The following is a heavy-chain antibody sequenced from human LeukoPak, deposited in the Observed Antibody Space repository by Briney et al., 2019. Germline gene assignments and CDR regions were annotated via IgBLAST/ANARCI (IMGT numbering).Heavy chain of an antibody. Sequence: GGSLRLSCAASGFTFSSLAKSWIRQAPGKGLEWVSSISSSGVGTYYADSVRGRFTISRDNSKNTLFLQMNSLRAEDSAVYYCAKDYVVGSIDYWGQGTLVTVSS. CDR2: ISSSGVGT. J-gene: IGHJ4*02. V-gene: IGHV3-23*01. CDR3: AKDYVVGSIDY. CDR1: GFTFSSLA. D-gene: IGHD2-21*01.